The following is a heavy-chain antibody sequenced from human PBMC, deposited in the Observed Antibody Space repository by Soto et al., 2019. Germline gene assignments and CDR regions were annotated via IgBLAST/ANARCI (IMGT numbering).Heavy chain of an antibody. Sequence: SQTLSLTCAISGDSVSSNSAGWNWIRQSPSRGLEWLGRTYYKSKWNNDYALSVKSRITINPDTSKNQFSLKLSSVTAADTAVYYCARVRFLEWSALTYYYYGMDVWGQGTTVTVSS. CDR3: ARVRFLEWSALTYYYYGMDV. V-gene: IGHV6-1*01. J-gene: IGHJ6*02. CDR1: GDSVSSNSAG. D-gene: IGHD3-3*01. CDR2: TYYKSKWNN.